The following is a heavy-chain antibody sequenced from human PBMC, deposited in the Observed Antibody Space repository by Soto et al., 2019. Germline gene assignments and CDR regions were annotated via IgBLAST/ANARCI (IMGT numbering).Heavy chain of an antibody. J-gene: IGHJ5*02. CDR3: ARFIWSGHLTSDL. Sequence: EVQVGESGGGLVQPGGSLRLSCAASGFTFSSNSMNWVRQAPGKGLEWISYISSSSSTIYADSVKGRFTISRDNAKNSLYLQMNSLRDEDTAVYYCARFIWSGHLTSDLWGQGTLVTVSS. V-gene: IGHV3-48*02. CDR1: GFTFSSNS. CDR2: ISSSSSTI. D-gene: IGHD3-3*01.